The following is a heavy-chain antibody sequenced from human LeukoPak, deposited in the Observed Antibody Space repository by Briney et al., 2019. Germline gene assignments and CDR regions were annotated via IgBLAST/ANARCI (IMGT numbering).Heavy chain of an antibody. D-gene: IGHD6-13*01. J-gene: IGHJ4*02. CDR3: ARGYSSSWYYFDY. CDR2: IIPIFGTA. V-gene: IGHV1-69*13. Sequence: AASVKVSCKASEGTFSSYAISWVRQAPGQGLEWMGGIIPIFGTANYAQKFQGRVTITADESTSTAYMELSSLRSEDTAVYYCARGYSSSWYYFDYWGQGTLVTVSS. CDR1: EGTFSSYA.